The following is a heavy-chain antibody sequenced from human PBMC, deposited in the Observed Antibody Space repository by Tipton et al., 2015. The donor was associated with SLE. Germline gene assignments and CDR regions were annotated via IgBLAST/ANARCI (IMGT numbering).Heavy chain of an antibody. D-gene: IGHD5-24*01. CDR2: IYYSGST. V-gene: IGHV4-39*07. J-gene: IGHJ3*02. Sequence: TLSLTCTVSGGSISSSSYYWGWIRQPPGKGLEWIGSIYYSGSTYYNPSLKSRVTMSVDTSKNQFSLKLSSATAADTAVYYCARDRHSIKAFDIWGQGTMVTVSS. CDR3: ARDRHSIKAFDI. CDR1: GGSISSSSYY.